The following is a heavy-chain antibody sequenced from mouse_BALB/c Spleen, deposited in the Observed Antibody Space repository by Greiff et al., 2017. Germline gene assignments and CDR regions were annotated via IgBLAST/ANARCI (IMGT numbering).Heavy chain of an antibody. CDR1: GFNIKDYY. CDR3: IGNYPNYFDY. Sequence: EVKLMESGAELVRSGASVKLSCTASGFNIKDYYMHWVKQRPEQGLEWIGWIDPENGDTEYAPKFQGKATMTADTSSNTAYLQLSSLTSEDTAVYYCIGNYPNYFDYWGQGTTLTVSS. D-gene: IGHD2-1*01. CDR2: IDPENGDT. V-gene: IGHV14-4*02. J-gene: IGHJ2*01.